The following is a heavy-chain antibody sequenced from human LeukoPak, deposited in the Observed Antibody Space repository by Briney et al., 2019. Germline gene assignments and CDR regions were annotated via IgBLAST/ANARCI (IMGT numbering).Heavy chain of an antibody. V-gene: IGHV4-31*02. CDR1: GGSISSGGYY. J-gene: IGHJ4*02. D-gene: IGHD5-18*01. CDR2: IYYSGST. CDR3: ARVGSYGYRYYFDY. Sequence: SETLSLTWTVSGGSISSGGYYWSWIRQHPGKGLEWIGYIYYSGSTYYNPSLKSRVTISVDTSKNQFSLKLSSVTAADTAVYYCARVGSYGYRYYFDYWGQGTLVTVSS.